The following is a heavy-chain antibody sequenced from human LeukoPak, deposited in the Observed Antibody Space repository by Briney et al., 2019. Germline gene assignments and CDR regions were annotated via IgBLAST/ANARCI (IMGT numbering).Heavy chain of an antibody. D-gene: IGHD5-18*01. V-gene: IGHV5-51*01. CDR3: ARHGRSGRGYSYGVFDY. J-gene: IGHJ4*02. Sequence: GASLKISCKGSGYSFTSYWIGWVRQMPGKGLECRGIMYPGDSDTRSSPSFQGQVTISADWSIRTAFLEWSSLKASDTAMYYCARHGRSGRGYSYGVFDYWGQGNLVTVSS. CDR1: GYSFTSYW. CDR2: MYPGDSDT.